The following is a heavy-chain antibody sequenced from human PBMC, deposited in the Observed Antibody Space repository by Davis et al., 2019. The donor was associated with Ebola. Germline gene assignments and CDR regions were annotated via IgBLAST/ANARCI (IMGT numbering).Heavy chain of an antibody. D-gene: IGHD3-10*01. CDR2: MTRAGDST. V-gene: IGHV3-23*01. J-gene: IGHJ5*02. Sequence: GESLKISCVVSAITSITNGMDWVRQTPGKGLEWVSGMTRAGDSTYYADSVKGRFTISRDNSKNTFYLQMNSLGAEDTAIYYCVNRAVDPWGQGTLVTVSS. CDR1: AITSITNG. CDR3: VNRAVDP.